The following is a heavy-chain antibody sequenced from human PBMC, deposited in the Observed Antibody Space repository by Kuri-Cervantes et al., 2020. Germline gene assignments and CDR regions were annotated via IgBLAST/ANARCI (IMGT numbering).Heavy chain of an antibody. Sequence: GSLRLSCAVYGGSFSGYYWSWIRQPPGKGLEWIGEINHSGSTYYNPSLKSRVTISVDTSKNQFSLKLSSVTAADTAVYYCARVTVTTIASFDYWGQGTLVTVSS. CDR1: GGSFSGYY. J-gene: IGHJ4*02. D-gene: IGHD4-17*01. V-gene: IGHV4-34*01. CDR2: INHSGST. CDR3: ARVTVTTIASFDY.